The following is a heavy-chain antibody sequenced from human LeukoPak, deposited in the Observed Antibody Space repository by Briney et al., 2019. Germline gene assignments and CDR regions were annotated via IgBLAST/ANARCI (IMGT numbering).Heavy chain of an antibody. CDR1: GYTFTSYD. Sequence: ASVKVSCKASGYTFTSYDIHWVRQATGQGLEWMGWMNPNSGNTGYAQKFQGRGTITRNTSLSTAYMELSSLRSEDTAVYYCARGTSSGVVHNWFDPWGQGTLVTVSS. CDR2: MNPNSGNT. V-gene: IGHV1-8*01. CDR3: ARGTSSGVVHNWFDP. D-gene: IGHD3-3*01. J-gene: IGHJ5*02.